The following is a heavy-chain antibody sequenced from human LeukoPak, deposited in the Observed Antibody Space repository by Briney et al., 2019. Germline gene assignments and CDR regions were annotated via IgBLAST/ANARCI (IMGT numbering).Heavy chain of an antibody. J-gene: IGHJ4*02. CDR3: AKNPHYYDRSLYYFDY. CDR2: ISGSGGST. CDR1: GFTFSSYA. V-gene: IGHV3-23*01. Sequence: GGFLRLSCAASGFTFSSYAMTWVRQAPGKGLEWVSAISGSGGSTYYADSVKSRFTISRDNSKNTLYLQMSSLRAEDTAVYYCAKNPHYYDRSLYYFDYWGQGTLVTVSS. D-gene: IGHD3-22*01.